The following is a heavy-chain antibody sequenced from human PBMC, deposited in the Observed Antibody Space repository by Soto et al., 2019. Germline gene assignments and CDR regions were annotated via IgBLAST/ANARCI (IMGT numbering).Heavy chain of an antibody. J-gene: IGHJ3*02. CDR3: ARGQLIAEAGNSGHDFDI. Sequence: EASVKVSCKASGGTFSSYAISWVRQAPGQGLEWMGGIIPIFGTANYAQKFQGRVTITADESTSTAYMELSSLRSEDTAVYYCARGQLIAEAGNSGHDFDIWGQGTMVTVSS. CDR2: IIPIFGTA. CDR1: GGTFSSYA. D-gene: IGHD6-13*01. V-gene: IGHV1-69*13.